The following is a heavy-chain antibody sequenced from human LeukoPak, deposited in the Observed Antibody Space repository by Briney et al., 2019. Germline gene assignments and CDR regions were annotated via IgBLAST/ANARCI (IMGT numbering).Heavy chain of an antibody. CDR1: GGSFSGYY. J-gene: IGHJ4*02. Sequence: PSETLSLTCAVYGGSFSGYYRSWIRQPPGKGLEWIGEINHSGSTNYNPSLKSRVTISVDTSKNQFSLKLSSVTAADTAVYYCASRRYFDWLLSRGGFDYWSQGTLVTVSS. CDR3: ASRRYFDWLLSRGGFDY. V-gene: IGHV4-34*01. D-gene: IGHD3-9*01. CDR2: INHSGST.